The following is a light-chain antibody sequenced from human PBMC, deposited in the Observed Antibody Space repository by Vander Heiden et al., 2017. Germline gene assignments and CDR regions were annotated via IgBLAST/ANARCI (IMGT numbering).Light chain of an antibody. CDR2: QDR. V-gene: IGLV3-1*01. CDR1: NLGDKF. J-gene: IGLJ1*01. Sequence: SYELTQPPSVSVPPGQAATITCSGKNLGDKFVSWYQHKSGQSPGLVMYQDRRRPSGIPDRFAASHSGDTATLTIGDIQAMDEADYYCQAWDSSVLYVFGSGTKVTVL. CDR3: QAWDSSVLYV.